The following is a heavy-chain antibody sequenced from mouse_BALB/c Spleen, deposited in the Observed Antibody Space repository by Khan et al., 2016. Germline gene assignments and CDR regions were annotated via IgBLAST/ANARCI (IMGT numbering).Heavy chain of an antibody. CDR2: INTYTGEP. D-gene: IGHD1-1*01. Sequence: QIQLGQSGPELKKPGETVRISCKASGYTVTNYGMNWVKQAPGKGLKWMGWINTYTGEPTYADDFKGRFAFSLETSASTAYWQRNNLKNEDTATFYCARAGCGSRRGFAYWGQGTLVTVSA. CDR1: GYTVTNYG. J-gene: IGHJ3*01. CDR3: ARAGCGSRRGFAY. V-gene: IGHV9-3-1*01.